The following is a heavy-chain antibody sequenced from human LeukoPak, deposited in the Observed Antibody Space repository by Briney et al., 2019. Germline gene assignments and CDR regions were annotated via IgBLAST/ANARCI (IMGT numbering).Heavy chain of an antibody. CDR3: ARVIAARERAWFGELRLYYYSYIDV. V-gene: IGHV3-20*04. Sequence: GGSLRVSRADSGFTFDDYAMCWVRPAPGEGLGWVSGLSWNSVSIGYADSVKGRFTISRDNAKNSLYLQMNSLRAEDTAVYYCARVIAARERAWFGELRLYYYSYIDVWGKGTTVTISS. CDR1: GFTFDDYA. J-gene: IGHJ6*03. CDR2: LSWNSVSI. D-gene: IGHD3-10*01.